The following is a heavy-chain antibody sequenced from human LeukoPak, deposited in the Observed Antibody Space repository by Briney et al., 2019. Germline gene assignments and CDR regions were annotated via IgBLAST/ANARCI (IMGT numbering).Heavy chain of an antibody. Sequence: GGSLRLSCAASGFTVNNNYMIWVRQAPGKGLEWVSLIYSGGTTYYADSVKGRFTISRDNSKNTPYLQMNSLRAEDTAVYYCARVEGDYYYYYYMDVWGKGTTVTVSS. CDR1: GFTVNNNY. D-gene: IGHD2-21*02. CDR2: IYSGGTT. J-gene: IGHJ6*03. CDR3: ARVEGDYYYYYYMDV. V-gene: IGHV3-53*01.